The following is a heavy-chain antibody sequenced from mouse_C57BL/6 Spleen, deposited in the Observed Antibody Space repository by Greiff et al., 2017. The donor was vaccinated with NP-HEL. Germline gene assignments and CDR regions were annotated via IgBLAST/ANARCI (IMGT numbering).Heavy chain of an antibody. CDR1: GYTFTSYT. J-gene: IGHJ2*01. D-gene: IGHD2-2*01. CDR3: ARLSTMVTTKEDY. CDR2: INPSSGYT. V-gene: IGHV1-4*01. Sequence: QVQLQQSGAELARPGASVKMSCKASGYTFTSYTMHWVKQRPGQGLEWIGYINPSSGYTKYNQKFKDKATLTADKSSSTAYMQLSSLTSEDSAVYYCARLSTMVTTKEDYWGQGTTLTVSS.